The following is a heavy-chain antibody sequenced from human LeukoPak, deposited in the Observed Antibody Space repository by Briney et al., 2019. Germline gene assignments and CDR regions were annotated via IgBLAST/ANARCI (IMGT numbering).Heavy chain of an antibody. Sequence: SETLSLTCAVNGGSFRGYFWNWIRQPPGRGLEWIGEVDHTGSANYNPSLKRRVAISVDASKNQFSLRLSSVTAADTAMYYCVRWGFGAYSAPFDSWGQGTLVAVSS. D-gene: IGHD4-17*01. CDR1: GGSFRGYF. V-gene: IGHV4-34*01. CDR2: VDHTGSA. CDR3: VRWGFGAYSAPFDS. J-gene: IGHJ4*02.